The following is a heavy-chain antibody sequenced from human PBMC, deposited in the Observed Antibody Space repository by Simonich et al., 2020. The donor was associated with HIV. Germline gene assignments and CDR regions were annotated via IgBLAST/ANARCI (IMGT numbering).Heavy chain of an antibody. CDR2: ISWHSGSI. D-gene: IGHD3-10*01. V-gene: IGHV3-9*01. CDR3: AKDKGAYYGSGSPVY. CDR1: GFTFVVYA. J-gene: IGHJ4*02. Sequence: EVQLVESGGGLVQPGRSLRLSCAASGFTFVVYAMHWVRQAPGKGRGWVLGISWHSGSIGYADSVKGRFNISRDNAKNSLYLQMNSLRAEDTALYYCAKDKGAYYGSGSPVYWGQGTLVTVSS.